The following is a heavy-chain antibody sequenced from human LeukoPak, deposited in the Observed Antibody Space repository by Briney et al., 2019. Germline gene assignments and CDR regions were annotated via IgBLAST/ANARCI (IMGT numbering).Heavy chain of an antibody. D-gene: IGHD1-26*01. Sequence: GGSLRLSCAASGFTVSSNYMSWVRQAPGKGLEWVSVIYSGGSTYYADSVKGRFTISRDNSKNTLYLKMDSLRAEDTAVYYCAKGHGWEASYYYYYMDVWGKGTTVTISS. CDR1: GFTVSSNY. CDR3: AKGHGWEASYYYYYMDV. V-gene: IGHV3-66*02. J-gene: IGHJ6*03. CDR2: IYSGGST.